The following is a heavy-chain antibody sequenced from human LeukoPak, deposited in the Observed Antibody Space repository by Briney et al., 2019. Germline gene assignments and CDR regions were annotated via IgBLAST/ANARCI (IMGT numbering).Heavy chain of an antibody. D-gene: IGHD6-13*01. CDR2: INSDGSST. V-gene: IGHV3-74*01. J-gene: IGHJ4*02. CDR3: ARARYSSSWSDY. CDR1: GFTFSSYW. Sequence: LTGGSLRLSCAASGFTFSSYWMHWVRQAPGKGLVWVSRINSDGSSTSYADSVKGRSTISRDNAKNTLYLQMNSLRAEDTAVYYCARARYSSSWSDYWGQGTLVTVSS.